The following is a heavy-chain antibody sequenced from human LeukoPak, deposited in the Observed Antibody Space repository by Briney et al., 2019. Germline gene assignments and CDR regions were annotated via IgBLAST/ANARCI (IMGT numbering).Heavy chain of an antibody. V-gene: IGHV3-33*01. D-gene: IGHD3-10*01. J-gene: IGHJ4*02. CDR1: GFTFSSHG. CDR3: ARDKGGSGPDY. Sequence: PGRSLRLSCAASGFTFSSHGMHWVRQAPGKGLEWVAVIWYDGSNKYYADSVKGRFTISRDNSKNTLYLQMNSLRAEDTAVYYCARDKGGSGPDYWGQGTLVTVSS. CDR2: IWYDGSNK.